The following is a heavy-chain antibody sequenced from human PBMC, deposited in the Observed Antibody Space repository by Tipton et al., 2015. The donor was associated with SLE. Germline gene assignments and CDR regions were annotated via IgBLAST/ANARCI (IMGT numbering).Heavy chain of an antibody. D-gene: IGHD1-20*01. CDR2: AYPGDSDT. V-gene: IGHV5-51*03. CDR1: GYSFSNSW. CDR3: ARRLNNWDPFDY. Sequence: QSGPEVKKPGESLKISCKASGYSFSNSWIGWVRQMPGRGLEWMGVAYPGDSDTRYSPSFQGQVTISADKSISTAYLQWNSLKASDPAIYYCARRLNNWDPFDYWGQGTLVTVSS. J-gene: IGHJ4*02.